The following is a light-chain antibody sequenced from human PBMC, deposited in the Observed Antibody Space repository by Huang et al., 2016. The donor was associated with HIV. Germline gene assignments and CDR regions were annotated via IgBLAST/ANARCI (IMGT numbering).Light chain of an antibody. CDR2: EIS. V-gene: IGKV1-5*03. CDR1: QNISSW. CDR3: QYGET. J-gene: IGKJ1*01. Sequence: DIQMTQSPSTLSAFVGDRLTTTCQASQNISSWLAWYQQKPGKAPRLLIYEISSLESGVPSRFSGSGSGTEFTLTISSLQPDDIGTYYCQYGETFGQGSKVEVK.